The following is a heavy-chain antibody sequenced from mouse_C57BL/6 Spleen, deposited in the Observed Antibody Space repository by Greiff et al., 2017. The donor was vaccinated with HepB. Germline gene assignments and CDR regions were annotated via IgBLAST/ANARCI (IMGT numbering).Heavy chain of an antibody. CDR1: GYTFTDYY. J-gene: IGHJ3*01. CDR2: INPNNGGT. CDR3: VYYGNYGRFAY. Sequence: VQLQQSGPELVKPGASVKISCKASGYTFTDYYMNWVKQSHGKSLEWIGDINPNNGGTSYNQKFKGKATLTVDKSSSTAYMELRSLTSEDSAVYYCVYYGNYGRFAYWGQGTLVTVSA. V-gene: IGHV1-26*01. D-gene: IGHD2-1*01.